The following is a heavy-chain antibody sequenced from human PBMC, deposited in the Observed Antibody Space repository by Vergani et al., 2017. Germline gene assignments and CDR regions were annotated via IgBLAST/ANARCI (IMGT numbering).Heavy chain of an antibody. V-gene: IGHV4-31*03. CDR3: ASQDDHNGNPGDFDI. J-gene: IGHJ3*02. CDR1: GGSLSSGSYY. CDR2: IYNSGST. Sequence: QVQLQESGPGLLKPSQTLSLTCTVSGGSLSSGSYYWSWVRQRPGKGLEWIGYIYNSGSTYYNPSLKSRVTISVDASKNQFSLKLSSGTAADTAVYYCASQDDHNGNPGDFDIWGQGTKVTVSS. D-gene: IGHD4-23*01.